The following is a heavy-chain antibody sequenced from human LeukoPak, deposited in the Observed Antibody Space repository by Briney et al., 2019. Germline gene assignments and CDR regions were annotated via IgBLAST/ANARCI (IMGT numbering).Heavy chain of an antibody. J-gene: IGHJ4*02. V-gene: IGHV1-69*13. CDR2: IIPIFGTA. CDR3: ARGGSGNYYKPLDY. CDR1: GGTFSSYA. D-gene: IGHD3-10*01. Sequence: SVKVSCKASGGTFSSYAISWVRQAPGQGLEWMGGIIPIFGTANYAQKFQGRVTITADESTSTAYMELSSLRSEDTAVYYCARGGSGNYYKPLDYWGQGTLVTVSS.